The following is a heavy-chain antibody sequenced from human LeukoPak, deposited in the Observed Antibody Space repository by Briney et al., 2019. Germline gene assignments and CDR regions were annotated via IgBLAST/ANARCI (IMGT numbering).Heavy chain of an antibody. Sequence: GESLKISCEGSGYSFTSYWIGWVRQMPGKGLEWMGIIYPGDSDTRYSPSFQGQVTISADKSISTAYLQWSSLKASDTAMYYCARHGYQLLPYWYFDLWGRGTLVTVSS. CDR2: IYPGDSDT. CDR1: GYSFTSYW. D-gene: IGHD2-2*01. V-gene: IGHV5-51*01. J-gene: IGHJ2*01. CDR3: ARHGYQLLPYWYFDL.